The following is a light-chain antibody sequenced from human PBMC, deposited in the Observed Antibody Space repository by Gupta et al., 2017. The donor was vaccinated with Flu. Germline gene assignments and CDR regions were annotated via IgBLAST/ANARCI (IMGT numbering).Light chain of an antibody. J-gene: IGKJ5*01. V-gene: IGKV3-15*01. CDR1: QSVSSN. Sequence: EIVMTQSSATLSVSPGGRATLSCRASQSVSSNLAWYQQKPGQAPRLLIHGAFTRATGIPARFSGSGSGTEFTLTISSLQSEDFAVYYCQQYNNWPPSITFGQGTRLEIK. CDR2: GAF. CDR3: QQYNNWPPSIT.